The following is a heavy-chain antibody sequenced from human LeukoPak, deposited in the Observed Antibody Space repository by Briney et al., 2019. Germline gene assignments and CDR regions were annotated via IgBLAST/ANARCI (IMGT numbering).Heavy chain of an antibody. Sequence: SETLSLTCAVYGGSFSDYYWGWIRQPPGKGLEWIGSMYHNGSTYYNPSLKSRVTISVDTSKNQFSLKLTSVTAADTAVYYCARHPSGRMWLQQGGWFDPWGQGTLVTVSS. D-gene: IGHD5-24*01. CDR1: GGSFSDYY. CDR3: ARHPSGRMWLQQGGWFDP. CDR2: MYHNGST. J-gene: IGHJ5*02. V-gene: IGHV4-34*01.